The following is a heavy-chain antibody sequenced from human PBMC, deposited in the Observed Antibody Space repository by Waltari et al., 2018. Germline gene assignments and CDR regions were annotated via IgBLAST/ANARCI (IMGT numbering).Heavy chain of an antibody. D-gene: IGHD5-18*01. J-gene: IGHJ6*02. V-gene: IGHV3-33*08. CDR1: GFTFSSYG. CDR3: ARIGYGVSHYYYYYGMDV. Sequence: VQLVESGGGLVKPGGSLRLSCAASGFTFSSYGMHWVRQAPGKGLEWVAVIWYDGSNKYYADSVKGRFTISRDNSKNTLYLQMNSLRSEDTAVYYCARIGYGVSHYYYYYGMDVCGQGTTVTVSS. CDR2: IWYDGSNK.